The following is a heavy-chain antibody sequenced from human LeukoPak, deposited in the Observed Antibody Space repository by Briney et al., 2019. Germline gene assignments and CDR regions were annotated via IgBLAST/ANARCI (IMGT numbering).Heavy chain of an antibody. CDR1: GGSISSYY. CDR3: ARGYSGSYGRFDY. J-gene: IGHJ4*02. V-gene: IGHV4-59*01. D-gene: IGHD1-26*01. Sequence: PSETLSLTCTVSGGSISSYYWSWIRQPPGKGLEWIGYIYNSGSTSYNPSLKSRVTISVDTSKNQFSLKLSSVTAADTAVYYCARGYSGSYGRFDYWGQGTLVTVSS. CDR2: IYNSGST.